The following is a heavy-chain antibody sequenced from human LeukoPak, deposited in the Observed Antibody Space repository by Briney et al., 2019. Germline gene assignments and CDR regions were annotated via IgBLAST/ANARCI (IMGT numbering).Heavy chain of an antibody. V-gene: IGHV3-66*01. CDR3: EREQVVVGRGYYGMDV. CDR2: MYSGGST. CDR1: GFTVSSNY. J-gene: IGHJ6*02. D-gene: IGHD2-2*01. Sequence: GGSLRLSCAASGFTVSSNYMNWVRQAPGKGLEWVSVMYSGGSTFYGDSVKGRFTISRDNSMNTLYLQMNSLRVDDTAVYYCEREQVVVGRGYYGMDVWGQGTTVTVSS.